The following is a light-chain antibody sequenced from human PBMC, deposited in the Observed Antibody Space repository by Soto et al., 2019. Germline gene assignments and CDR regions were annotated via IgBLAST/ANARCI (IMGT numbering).Light chain of an antibody. J-gene: IGLJ1*01. CDR1: SSNIGGNS. CDR3: GSWNSSLSAYV. CDR2: DDN. V-gene: IGLV1-51*01. Sequence: QSVLAQPPSVCASPGQKVTISCSGRSSNIGGNSVSWYQQLPGTAPKLLMYDDNKRPSGIPDRFFGSESGTSATLGITGFQTGDEAEYYCGSWNSSLSAYVFGTGTKVTVL.